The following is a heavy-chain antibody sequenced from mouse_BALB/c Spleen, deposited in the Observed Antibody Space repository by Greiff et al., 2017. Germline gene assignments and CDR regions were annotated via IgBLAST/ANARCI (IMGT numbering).Heavy chain of an antibody. CDR3: ASFSKGDFDV. CDR1: GFNIKDTY. J-gene: IGHJ1*01. Sequence: VQLQQSGAELVKPGASVKLSCTASGFNIKDTYMHWVKQRPEQGLEWIGRIDPANGNTKYDPKFQGKATITADTSSNTAYLQLSSLTSEDTAVYYCASFSKGDFDVWGAGTTVTVSS. V-gene: IGHV14-3*02. CDR2: IDPANGNT.